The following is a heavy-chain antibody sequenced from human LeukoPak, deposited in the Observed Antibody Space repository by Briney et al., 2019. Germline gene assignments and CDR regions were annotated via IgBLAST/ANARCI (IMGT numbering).Heavy chain of an antibody. V-gene: IGHV4-31*03. CDR2: IYYSGST. CDR3: ARDHGGYSQNGNWFDP. J-gene: IGHJ5*02. Sequence: SQTLSLTCTVSGGSISSGGYYWSWIRQHPGKGLEWIGYIYYSGSTYYNPSLKSRVTISVDTSKNQFSLKLSSVTAADTAVYYCARDHGGYSQNGNWFDPWGQGTLVTVSS. D-gene: IGHD5-18*01. CDR1: GGSISSGGYY.